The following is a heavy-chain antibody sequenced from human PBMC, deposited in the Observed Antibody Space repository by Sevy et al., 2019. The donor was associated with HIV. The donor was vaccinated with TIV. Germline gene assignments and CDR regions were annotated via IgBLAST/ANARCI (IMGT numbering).Heavy chain of an antibody. Sequence: GGCLRLSCAASGFALSNYYAMHWVRQAPGKGLEGVALISYDGSDKYYADSVKGRFTISRDNFKNTLYLQMNSLTTEDTAVYYCAIPRANYVDHYFFYAMDVWGQGTTVTVSS. J-gene: IGHJ6*02. CDR3: AIPRANYVDHYFFYAMDV. CDR1: GFALSNYYA. D-gene: IGHD4-17*01. CDR2: ISYDGSDK. V-gene: IGHV3-30-3*01.